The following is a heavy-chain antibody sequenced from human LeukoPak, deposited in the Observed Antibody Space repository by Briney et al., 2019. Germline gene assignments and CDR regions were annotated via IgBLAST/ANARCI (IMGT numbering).Heavy chain of an antibody. V-gene: IGHV3-33*01. CDR3: ARDKDYYDSSGYYDY. Sequence: PGRSLRLSCAASGFTFSSYGMHWVHQAPGKGLEWVAVIWYDGSNKYYADSVKGRFTISRDNSKNTLYLQMNSLRAEDTAVYYCARDKDYYDSSGYYDYWGQGTLVTVSS. J-gene: IGHJ4*02. D-gene: IGHD3-22*01. CDR2: IWYDGSNK. CDR1: GFTFSSYG.